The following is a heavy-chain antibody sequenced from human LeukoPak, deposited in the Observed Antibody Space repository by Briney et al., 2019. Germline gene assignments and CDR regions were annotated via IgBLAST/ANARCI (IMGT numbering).Heavy chain of an antibody. V-gene: IGHV1-8*01. CDR2: MNPDSGNT. J-gene: IGHJ4*02. D-gene: IGHD6-13*01. CDR3: ARRIAAAGVGIVY. CDR1: GHTFTSYD. Sequence: GASVKVSCKASGHTFTSYDINWVRQATGQGLEWMGWMNPDSGNTGYARKFQGRVTMTRIPSISTAYMELSSLTSEDTAVYYCARRIAAAGVGIVYWGQGTLVTVSS.